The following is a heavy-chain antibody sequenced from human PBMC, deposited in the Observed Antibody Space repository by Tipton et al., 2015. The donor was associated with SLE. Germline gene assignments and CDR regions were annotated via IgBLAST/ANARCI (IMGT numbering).Heavy chain of an antibody. Sequence: GLVKPSETVSLTCTVSGGSISRHYWSWIRQPPGKGLEWIGYIYYTGNTDYNPSLRSRAAMSVDTSKSRFSLKLTSVTAADTAVYYCARDSPTVAGTFDSWGQGTLVIVSA. D-gene: IGHD6-19*01. CDR1: GGSISRHY. CDR2: IYYTGNT. V-gene: IGHV4-59*11. CDR3: ARDSPTVAGTFDS. J-gene: IGHJ4*02.